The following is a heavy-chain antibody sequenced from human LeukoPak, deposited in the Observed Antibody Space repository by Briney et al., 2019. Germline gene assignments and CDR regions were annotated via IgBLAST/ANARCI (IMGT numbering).Heavy chain of an antibody. V-gene: IGHV4-4*02. CDR3: TRAPPYGSGWSKGVLDY. D-gene: IGHD6-19*01. CDR1: GDSISSNNW. Sequence: SGTLSLTCAVSGDSISSNNWWSWVRQPPGQGLEWIGEIYHSGSTNYNPSLKSRVTISVDKSKNQFSLKVSSVTAADTAMYYCTRAPPYGSGWSKGVLDYWGQGTLVTVSS. J-gene: IGHJ4*02. CDR2: IYHSGST.